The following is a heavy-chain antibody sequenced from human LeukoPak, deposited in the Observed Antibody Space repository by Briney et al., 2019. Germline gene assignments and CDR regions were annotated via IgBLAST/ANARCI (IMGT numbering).Heavy chain of an antibody. V-gene: IGHV1-2*02. CDR2: INPNSGAT. Sequence: GASVEVSCKASGYTFTGYYIHWVRQAPGQGLEWMGWINPNSGATNFAQKFQGRVTMTRDTSISTAYMELSRLRSDDTAVYYCARGGIIAVGDQFDYWGQGALVSVSS. CDR3: ARGGIIAVGDQFDY. CDR1: GYTFTGYY. D-gene: IGHD6-19*01. J-gene: IGHJ4*02.